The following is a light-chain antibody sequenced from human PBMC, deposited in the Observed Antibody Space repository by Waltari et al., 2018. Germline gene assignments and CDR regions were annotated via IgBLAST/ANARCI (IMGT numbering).Light chain of an antibody. Sequence: QSGLTQPASVSGSPGQSITTSCTGTSSDVGNYDLVSWYRQYPGKAPQLMVYEVTKPTAGLSARFSGSKSGNTASLTIYGLQSEDEADYYCCSYAGLGIYVFGTGTKVTVL. CDR2: EVT. CDR3: CSYAGLGIYV. J-gene: IGLJ1*01. CDR1: SSDVGNYDL. V-gene: IGLV2-23*02.